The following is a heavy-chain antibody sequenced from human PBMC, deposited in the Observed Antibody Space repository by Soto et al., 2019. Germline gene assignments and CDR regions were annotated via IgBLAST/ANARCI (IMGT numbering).Heavy chain of an antibody. CDR3: ARSGYSYGPNPLLY. J-gene: IGHJ4*02. CDR1: GGSINSGGYY. CDR2: IYYSGST. D-gene: IGHD5-18*01. Sequence: SETLSLTCTVSGGSINSGGYYWSWIRQHPGKGLEWIGYIYYSGSTYYNPSLKSRVTISVDTSKNQFSLKLSSVTAADTAVYYCARSGYSYGPNPLLYWGQGTLVTVS. V-gene: IGHV4-31*03.